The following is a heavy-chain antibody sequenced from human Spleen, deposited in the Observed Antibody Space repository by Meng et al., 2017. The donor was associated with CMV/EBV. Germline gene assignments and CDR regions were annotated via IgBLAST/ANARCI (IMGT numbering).Heavy chain of an antibody. CDR1: GYTFTGYY. D-gene: IGHD1-7*01. J-gene: IGHJ4*02. V-gene: IGHV1-2*02. Sequence: QVQAGEVGAEGKTPGAAVKVSCKASGYTFTGYYMHWVRQAPGQGLEWMGWINPNSGGTNYAQKFQGRVTMTRDTSISTAYMELSRLRSDDTAVYYCARVLTGTTPFFDYWGQGTLVTVSS. CDR3: ARVLTGTTPFFDY. CDR2: INPNSGGT.